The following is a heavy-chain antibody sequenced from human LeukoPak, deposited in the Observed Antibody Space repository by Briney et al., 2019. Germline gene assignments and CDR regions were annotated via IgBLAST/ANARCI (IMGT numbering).Heavy chain of an antibody. CDR1: GGSITSYY. Sequence: PSETLSLTCTVSGGSITSYYWSWIRQPPGKGLEWIGYIYYSGSTNYNPSLKSRVTISVDTSKNQFSLKLSSMTAADTAVYYCARDNYYGSGNFDYWGQGTLVTVSS. CDR2: IYYSGST. D-gene: IGHD3-10*01. V-gene: IGHV4-59*01. J-gene: IGHJ4*02. CDR3: ARDNYYGSGNFDY.